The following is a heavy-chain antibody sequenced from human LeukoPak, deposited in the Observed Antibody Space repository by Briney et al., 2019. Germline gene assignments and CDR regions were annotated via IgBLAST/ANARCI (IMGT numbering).Heavy chain of an antibody. Sequence: GGSLRLSCVASGFTFSDYYMSWIRQAPGKGLEWVSYIPSTSSYTSYADSVKGRFTISRDNAKNSLYLQMNSLRAEDTAVYYCARAANTAAGAPTLAIAYWGQGTLVTVSS. D-gene: IGHD6-13*01. V-gene: IGHV3-11*05. J-gene: IGHJ4*02. CDR2: IPSTSSYT. CDR1: GFTFSDYY. CDR3: ARAANTAAGAPTLAIAY.